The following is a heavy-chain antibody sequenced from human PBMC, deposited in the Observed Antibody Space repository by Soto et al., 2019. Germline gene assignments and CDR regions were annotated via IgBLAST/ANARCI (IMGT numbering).Heavy chain of an antibody. J-gene: IGHJ5*02. Sequence: SETLSLTCAVSGGSISSSNWWSWVRQPPGKGLEWIGEIYHSGSTNYNPSLKSRVTISVDKSKNQFSLKLSSVTAADTAVYYCARSLPPMVRLPNWFDPWGQGTLVTVSS. CDR2: IYHSGST. CDR3: ARSLPPMVRLPNWFDP. CDR1: GGSISSSNW. V-gene: IGHV4-4*02. D-gene: IGHD3-10*01.